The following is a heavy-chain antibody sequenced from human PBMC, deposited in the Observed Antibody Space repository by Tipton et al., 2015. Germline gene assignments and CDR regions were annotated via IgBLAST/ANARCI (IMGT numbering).Heavy chain of an antibody. D-gene: IGHD1-20*01. CDR3: ARVELTGTTQPVDY. V-gene: IGHV3-48*02. CDR2: ISSSSSTI. Sequence: GSLRLSCAASGFTFSSYSMNWVRPAPGKGLEWVSYISSSSSTIYYADSVKGRFTISRDNAKNSLYLQMNSLRDEDTAVYYCARVELTGTTQPVDYWGQGTLVTVSS. CDR1: GFTFSSYS. J-gene: IGHJ4*02.